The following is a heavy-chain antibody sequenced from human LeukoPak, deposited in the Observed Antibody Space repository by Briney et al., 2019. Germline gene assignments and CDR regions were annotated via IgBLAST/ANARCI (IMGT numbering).Heavy chain of an antibody. J-gene: IGHJ6*03. Sequence: PSETLSLTCTVSGSSFNSYYWSWIRQPAGKGLEWIGRIHTSGSADYSPSLQSRVTISVDMSKKEFSLKLTSVTAADTAVYYCARDRGRRDGYIYINYYMDVWGKGTTATVSS. CDR3: ARDRGRRDGYIYINYYMDV. D-gene: IGHD5-24*01. CDR2: IHTSGSA. V-gene: IGHV4-4*07. CDR1: GSSFNSYY.